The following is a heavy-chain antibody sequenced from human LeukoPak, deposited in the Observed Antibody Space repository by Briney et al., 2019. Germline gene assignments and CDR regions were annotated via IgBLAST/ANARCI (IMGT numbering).Heavy chain of an antibody. CDR1: GVSISSYS. Sequence: PSETLSLTCSVSGVSISSYSWSWLRQAPGKGLEWVASVQYTGSTTYNPSLRSRLTISADTSKSQFSLQLTSVTTADTAVYYCARVERNWSGYYAKVYYFDYWGQGTLVTVSS. CDR2: VQYTGST. V-gene: IGHV4-59*01. CDR3: ARVERNWSGYYAKVYYFDY. J-gene: IGHJ4*02. D-gene: IGHD3-3*01.